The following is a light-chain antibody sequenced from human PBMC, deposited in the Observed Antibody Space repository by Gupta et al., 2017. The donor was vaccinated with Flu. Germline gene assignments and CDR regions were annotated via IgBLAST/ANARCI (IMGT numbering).Light chain of an antibody. CDR1: SSDVGGYNY. V-gene: IGLV2-14*01. Sequence: QSALPQPASVSGSPVPSITISCTGTSSDVGGYNYVSWYQQHPGKAPKLMIYEVSNRPSGVSNRFSGSKSGNTASLTISGLQAEDEADYYCSSYTSSSTRVFGTGTKVTVL. J-gene: IGLJ1*01. CDR3: SSYTSSSTRV. CDR2: EVS.